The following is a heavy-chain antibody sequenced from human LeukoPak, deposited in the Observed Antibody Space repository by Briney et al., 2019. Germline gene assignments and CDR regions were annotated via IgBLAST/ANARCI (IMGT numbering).Heavy chain of an antibody. V-gene: IGHV3-30-3*02. CDR3: AKTPYSNPLLGYYYYGMDV. D-gene: IGHD4-11*01. J-gene: IGHJ6*02. Sequence: PGGSLRLSCAASGFTFSSYTIHWVRQAAPGKGLEWVAVISYDGSNKYYADSVKGRFTISRDNSKNTLYLQMNSLRAEDTAVYYCAKTPYSNPLLGYYYYGMDVWGQGTTVTVSS. CDR1: GFTFSSYT. CDR2: ISYDGSNK.